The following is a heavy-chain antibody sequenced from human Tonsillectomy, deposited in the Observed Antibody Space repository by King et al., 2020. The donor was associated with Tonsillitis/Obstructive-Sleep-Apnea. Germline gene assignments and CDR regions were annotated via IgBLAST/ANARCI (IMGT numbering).Heavy chain of an antibody. CDR2: ISGSGGST. CDR3: AKGISVGELAPSIYDYVWGSYRYTPGWFDP. V-gene: IGHV3-23*04. J-gene: IGHJ5*02. Sequence: EVQLVQSGGGLVQPGGSLRLSCAASGFTFSSYAMSWVRQAPGKGLEWVSAISGSGGSTYYADSVKGRFTISRDNSKNTLYLQMNSLRAEDTAVYYCAKGISVGELAPSIYDYVWGSYRYTPGWFDPWGQGTLVTVSS. CDR1: GFTFSSYA. D-gene: IGHD3-16*02.